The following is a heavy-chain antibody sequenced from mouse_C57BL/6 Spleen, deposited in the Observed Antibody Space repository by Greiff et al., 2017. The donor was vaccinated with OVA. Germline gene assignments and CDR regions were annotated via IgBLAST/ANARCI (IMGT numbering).Heavy chain of an antibody. CDR1: GYTFTSYW. V-gene: IGHV1-52*01. CDR3: ARSASYAMDY. Sequence: QVQLQQPGAELVRPGSSVKLSCKASGYTFTSYWMHWVKQRPIQGLEWIGNIDPSDSATHYNQKFKDKATLTVDKSSSTAYMQLSSLTSEDSAVYYCARSASYAMDYWGQGTSVTVSS. CDR2: IDPSDSAT. D-gene: IGHD6-1*01. J-gene: IGHJ4*01.